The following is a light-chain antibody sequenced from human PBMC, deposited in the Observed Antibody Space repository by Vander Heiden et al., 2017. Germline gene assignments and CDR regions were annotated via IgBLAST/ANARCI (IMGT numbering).Light chain of an antibody. CDR1: GTNIGAGH. CDR2: GTS. J-gene: IGLJ2*01. V-gene: IGLV1-47*01. CDR3: ASWDDSLSVVL. Sequence: QSVLTQPPSASGTPGQRLTIVCSGSGTNIGAGHVNWDQQVPETAPKVVIYGTSQRPSGVPDRFSGSRSGTSATLAISGLRSDDGADYYCASWDDSLSVVLFGGGTRLTVL.